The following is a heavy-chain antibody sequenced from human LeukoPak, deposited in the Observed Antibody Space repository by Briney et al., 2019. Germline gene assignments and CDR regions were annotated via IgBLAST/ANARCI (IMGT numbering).Heavy chain of an antibody. CDR2: IYYSGST. J-gene: IGHJ4*02. V-gene: IGHV4-61*05. D-gene: IGHD2-2*01. CDR1: GGSISSSSYY. Sequence: PSETLSLTCTVSGGSISSSSYYWGWIRQPPGKGLEWIGYIYYSGSTNYNPSLKSRVTISVDTSKNQFSLKLSSVTAADTAVYYCARMNEKNGIVVVPAGHFDYWGQGTLVTVSS. CDR3: ARMNEKNGIVVVPAGHFDY.